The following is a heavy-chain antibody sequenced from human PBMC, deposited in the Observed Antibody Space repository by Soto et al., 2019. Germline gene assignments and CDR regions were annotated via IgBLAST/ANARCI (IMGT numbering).Heavy chain of an antibody. CDR2: IYYSGST. Sequence: QVQLQESGPGLVKPSETLSLTCTVSGGSVSSGSYYWSWIRQPPGKGLEWIGYIYYSGSTNYNPSLKSRVTRSVDTSKNQFSLELGSVTAGDTAVYYCARGGSSWYRMHGLYYWGQGTLVTVSS. J-gene: IGHJ4*02. D-gene: IGHD6-13*01. V-gene: IGHV4-61*01. CDR1: GGSVSSGSYY. CDR3: ARGGSSWYRMHGLYY.